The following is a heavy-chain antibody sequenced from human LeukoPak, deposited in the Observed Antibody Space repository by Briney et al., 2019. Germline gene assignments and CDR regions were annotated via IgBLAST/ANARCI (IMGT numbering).Heavy chain of an antibody. V-gene: IGHV3-30-3*01. Sequence: GGSLRLSCAASGFTFSSYAMHWVRQAPGKGLEWVAVISYDGSNKYYADSVKGRFTISRDNSKNTLYLQMNSLRAEVTAVYYCARRITMVRGVIEDYWGQGTLVTVSS. CDR3: ARRITMVRGVIEDY. CDR1: GFTFSSYA. CDR2: ISYDGSNK. J-gene: IGHJ4*02. D-gene: IGHD3-10*01.